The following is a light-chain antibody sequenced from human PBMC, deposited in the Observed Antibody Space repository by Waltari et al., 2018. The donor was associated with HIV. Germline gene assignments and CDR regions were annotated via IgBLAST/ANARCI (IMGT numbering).Light chain of an antibody. Sequence: QSVLTQPPSVSAAPGQRVTLSCSGSSSNIGDNYVSWFQQVPGTAPKLLIYGTIPRPSEIPDRFSGSRSDTSATLDIVGLQSGDEGTYYCQSWDSRLGAGVFGGGTMLTVL. V-gene: IGLV1-51*01. CDR1: SSNIGDNY. J-gene: IGLJ2*01. CDR2: GTI. CDR3: QSWDSRLGAGV.